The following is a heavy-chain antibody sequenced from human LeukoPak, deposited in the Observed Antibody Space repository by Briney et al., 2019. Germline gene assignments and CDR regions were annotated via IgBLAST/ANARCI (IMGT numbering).Heavy chain of an antibody. J-gene: IGHJ5*02. Sequence: ASVKVSCKASGYTFTGYYMHWVRQAPGQGLEWMGWISTYNGNTNYAQKFQGRVTMTTDTSTSTAYMELRSLTSDDSAVYYCARGSYCGGDCYGWVDPWGQGTLVIVSS. CDR1: GYTFTGYY. V-gene: IGHV1-18*04. CDR2: ISTYNGNT. D-gene: IGHD2-21*02. CDR3: ARGSYCGGDCYGWVDP.